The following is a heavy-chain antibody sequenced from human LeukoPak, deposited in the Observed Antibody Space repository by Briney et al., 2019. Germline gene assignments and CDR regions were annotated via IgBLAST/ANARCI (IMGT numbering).Heavy chain of an antibody. CDR1: GFTFSSYA. J-gene: IGHJ6*02. Sequence: GGSLRLSCAASGFTFSSYAMHWVRQAPGKGLEWAAVISYDGSNKYYADSVKGRFTISRDNSKNTLYLQMNSLRAEDTAVYYCARDLRNYYGSGANNYYYYYGMDVWGQGTTVTVSS. CDR2: ISYDGSNK. CDR3: ARDLRNYYGSGANNYYYYYGMDV. D-gene: IGHD3-10*01. V-gene: IGHV3-30-3*01.